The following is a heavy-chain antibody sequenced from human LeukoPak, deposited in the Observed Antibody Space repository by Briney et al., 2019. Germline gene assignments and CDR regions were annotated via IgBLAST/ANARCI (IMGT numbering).Heavy chain of an antibody. J-gene: IGHJ3*02. CDR1: GGSISSYY. CDR2: IYYSGST. CDR3: ARQSTRYCSGGSCYSNSAFDI. Sequence: SETLSLTCTVSGGSISSYYWSWIRQPPGKGLEWIGYIYYSGSTNYNPSLKSRVTISIDTSKKQVSLKLSSVTAADTAVYYCARQSTRYCSGGSCYSNSAFDIWGQGTMVTVSS. V-gene: IGHV4-59*08. D-gene: IGHD2-15*01.